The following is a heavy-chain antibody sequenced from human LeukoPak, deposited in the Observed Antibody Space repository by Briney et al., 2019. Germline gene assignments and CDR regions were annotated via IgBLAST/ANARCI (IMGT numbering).Heavy chain of an antibody. CDR2: ISSSGSTI. J-gene: IGHJ6*02. Sequence: GGSLRLSCAASGFTFSSYEMNWVRQAPGKGLEWVSYISSSGSTIYYADSVKGRFTISRDNAKNSLYLQTNSLRAEDTAVYYCARLADPTRGYSYGYAYYGMDVWGQGTTVTVSS. CDR1: GFTFSSYE. V-gene: IGHV3-48*03. CDR3: ARLADPTRGYSYGYAYYGMDV. D-gene: IGHD5-18*01.